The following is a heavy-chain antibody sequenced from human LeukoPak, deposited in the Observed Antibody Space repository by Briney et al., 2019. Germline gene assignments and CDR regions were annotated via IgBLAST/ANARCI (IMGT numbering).Heavy chain of an antibody. J-gene: IGHJ4*02. D-gene: IGHD3-3*01. V-gene: IGHV3-66*02. CDR2: IYSGGST. CDR3: ARDQSGFLEWPF. Sequence: GGSLRLSCAASGFTVSSNYMNWVRQAPGKGLEWVSVIYSGGSTYYADSVKGRFTISRDNSKNMLYLQMNSLRPEDTAVYYCARDQSGFLEWPFWGQGTLVTVSS. CDR1: GFTVSSNY.